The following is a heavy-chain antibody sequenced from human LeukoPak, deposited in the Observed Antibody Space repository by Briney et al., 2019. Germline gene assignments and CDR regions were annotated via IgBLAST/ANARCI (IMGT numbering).Heavy chain of an antibody. CDR3: AKDRVTAAGYYFDY. D-gene: IGHD6-13*01. V-gene: IGHV3-30*18. CDR2: ISYDGSNK. J-gene: IGHJ4*02. Sequence: GGSLRLACAASGFRFSSYAMSWVRQAPGKGLEWVAVISYDGSNKYYADSVKGRFTISRDNSKNTLYLQMNSLRAEDTAVYYCAKDRVTAAGYYFDYWGQGTLVTVSS. CDR1: GFRFSSYA.